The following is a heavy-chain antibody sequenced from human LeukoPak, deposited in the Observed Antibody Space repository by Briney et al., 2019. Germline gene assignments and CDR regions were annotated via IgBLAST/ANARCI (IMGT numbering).Heavy chain of an antibody. CDR2: ISGSGGST. D-gene: IGHD5-18*01. V-gene: IGHV3-23*01. J-gene: IGHJ3*02. Sequence: GGSLRLSCAASGFTFSSYAMSWVRQAPGKGLEWVSAISGSGGSTYYADSVKGRFTISRDNSKNTLYLQMNSLRAEDTAVYYCARDQFRGYSYDYASDAFDIWGQGTMVTVSS. CDR3: ARDQFRGYSYDYASDAFDI. CDR1: GFTFSSYA.